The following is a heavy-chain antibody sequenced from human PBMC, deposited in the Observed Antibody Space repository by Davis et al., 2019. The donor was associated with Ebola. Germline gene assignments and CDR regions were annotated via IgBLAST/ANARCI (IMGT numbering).Heavy chain of an antibody. V-gene: IGHV1-18*01. CDR1: GYTFTSYG. Sequence: ASVKVSCKASGYTFTSYGISWVRQAPGQGLEWMGWISAYNGNTNYAQNLQGRITVTTDTSTSTVYMEMRSLTSDDTAVYYCARVGGPALRFFDWGGYLDYWGQGTLVTVSS. D-gene: IGHD3-9*01. CDR3: ARVGGPALRFFDWGGYLDY. J-gene: IGHJ4*02. CDR2: ISAYNGNT.